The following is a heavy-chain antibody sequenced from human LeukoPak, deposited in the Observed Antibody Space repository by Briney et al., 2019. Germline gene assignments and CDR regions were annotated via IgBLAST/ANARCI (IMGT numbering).Heavy chain of an antibody. D-gene: IGHD4-17*01. CDR3: ARNDYGDYTYSWFDP. J-gene: IGHJ5*02. CDR2: IYISGST. V-gene: IGHV4-4*07. CDR1: GGSISSYY. Sequence: SETLSLTCNVSGGSISSYYWSWIRQPAGKGPEWIGRIYISGSTNYNPSLKSRVTMSVDTSKNQFSLKLSSVTAADTAVYYCARNDYGDYTYSWFDPWGQGTLVTVSS.